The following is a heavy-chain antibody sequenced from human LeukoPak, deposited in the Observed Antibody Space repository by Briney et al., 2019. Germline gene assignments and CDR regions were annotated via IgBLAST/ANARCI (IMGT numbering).Heavy chain of an antibody. J-gene: IGHJ5*02. Sequence: SETLSLTCTVSGGSISRYYWSWIRQPAGKGLEWIGRIYTSGSTNYNPSLKSPVTMSVDTSKNQFSLKLSSVTAADTAVYYCSSTPYYYDSSGYYGFDPWGQGTLVTVSS. CDR2: IYTSGST. D-gene: IGHD3-22*01. CDR3: SSTPYYYDSSGYYGFDP. V-gene: IGHV4-4*07. CDR1: GGSISRYY.